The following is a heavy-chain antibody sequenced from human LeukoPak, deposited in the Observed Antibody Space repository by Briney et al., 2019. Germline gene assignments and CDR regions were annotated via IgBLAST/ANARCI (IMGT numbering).Heavy chain of an antibody. V-gene: IGHV3-23*01. CDR1: GFTFSIFG. D-gene: IGHD7-27*01. Sequence: PGGTLRLSCAASGFTFSIFGMGWVRQAPGKGLEWVSSMSGGGEYIYHADSMQGRFTISRDNSKNTLFLQMNSLRAEDTALYYCVKALGTSNTVDIWGQGTLVTVSS. CDR2: MSGGGEYI. J-gene: IGHJ4*02. CDR3: VKALGTSNTVDI.